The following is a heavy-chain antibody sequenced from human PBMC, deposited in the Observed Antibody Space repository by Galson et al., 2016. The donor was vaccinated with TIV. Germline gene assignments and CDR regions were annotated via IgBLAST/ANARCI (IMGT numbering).Heavy chain of an antibody. CDR1: RSTFGDFA. J-gene: IGHJ4*02. CDR2: IRSKPYGGTP. CDR3: SREGSGWKTDYFFDY. D-gene: IGHD6-25*01. V-gene: IGHV3-49*03. Sequence: SLRLSCAASRSTFGDFAVHWFRQAPGKGLEWVGFIRSKPYGGTPEYAASVKGRFIISRDDSKSIAHLQMSSLKTEDTAVYYCSREGSGWKTDYFFDYWGQGTLVTVSS.